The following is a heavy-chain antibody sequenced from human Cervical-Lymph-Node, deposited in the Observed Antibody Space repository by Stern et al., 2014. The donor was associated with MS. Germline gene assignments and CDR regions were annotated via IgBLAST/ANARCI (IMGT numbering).Heavy chain of an antibody. CDR3: AKAAVAGTDLDY. CDR1: GFTFSSYG. D-gene: IGHD6-19*01. Sequence: DQLVESGGGVVQPGRSLRLSCAASGFTFSSYGMHWVRQAPGKGLEWVAVISYDGSNKYYADSVKGRFTISRDNSKNTLYLQMNSLRAEDTAVYYCAKAAVAGTDLDYWGQGTLVTVSS. CDR2: ISYDGSNK. V-gene: IGHV3-30*18. J-gene: IGHJ4*02.